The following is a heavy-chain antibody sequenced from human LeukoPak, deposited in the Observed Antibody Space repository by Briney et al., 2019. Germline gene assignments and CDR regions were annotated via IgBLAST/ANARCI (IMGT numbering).Heavy chain of an antibody. J-gene: IGHJ4*02. D-gene: IGHD3-3*01. CDR1: GYSISSGYY. CDR2: IYHSGST. CDR3: ARVDGVVIGARKSIDY. Sequence: PSETLSLTCTVSGYSISSGYYWGWIRQPPGKGLEWIGSIYHSGSTYYNPSLKSRVTISVDTSKNQFSLKLSSVTAADTAVYYCARVDGVVIGARKSIDYWGQGTLVTVSS. V-gene: IGHV4-38-2*02.